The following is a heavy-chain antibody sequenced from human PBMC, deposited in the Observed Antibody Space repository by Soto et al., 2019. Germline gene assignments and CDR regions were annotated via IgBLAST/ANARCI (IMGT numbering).Heavy chain of an antibody. J-gene: IGHJ5*02. V-gene: IGHV4-39*01. CDR3: ARRVGSCSGTSCNGWFDP. CDR2: IYHSGST. CDR1: GDSISKTTSY. D-gene: IGHD2-2*01. Sequence: SETLSLTCGVSGDSISKTTSYWGWIRQPPGKGLEWIGTIYHSGSTYYNPSLMSRVTLSVDKSKNQFSLKLNSVTAADTAVYYCARRVGSCSGTSCNGWFDPWGQGTLVTVSS.